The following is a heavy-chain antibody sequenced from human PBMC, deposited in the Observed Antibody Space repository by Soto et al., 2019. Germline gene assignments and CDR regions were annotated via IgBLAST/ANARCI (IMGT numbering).Heavy chain of an antibody. CDR3: AKSPNFYCSSYHCYKYYFDY. D-gene: IGHD2-2*01. CDR2: ISYDGSDK. CDR1: GFTFNTFG. V-gene: IGHV3-30*18. Sequence: QEHLVESGGGVVLPGRSLRLSCAASGFTFNTFGMHWVRQAPGKGLEWVAVISYDGSDKYYSDSVRGRFTISRDNSMNTLYLQMNSLRTEDTAVYYCAKSPNFYCSSYHCYKYYFDYWGQGTLVTVSS. J-gene: IGHJ4*02.